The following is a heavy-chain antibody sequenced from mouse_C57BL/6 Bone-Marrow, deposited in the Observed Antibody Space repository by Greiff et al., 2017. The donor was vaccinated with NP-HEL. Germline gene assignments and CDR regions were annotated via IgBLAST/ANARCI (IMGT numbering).Heavy chain of an antibody. D-gene: IGHD2-1*01. J-gene: IGHJ4*01. V-gene: IGHV1-39*01. CDR2: INPNYGTT. CDR1: GYSFTDYN. Sequence: VQLQQSGPELVKPGASVKISCKASGYSFTDYNMNWVKQSNGKSLEWIGVINPNYGTTSYNQKFKGKATLTVDQSSSTAYMQLNSLTSEDSAVYYGARQNYFFGDYAMDYWGQGTSVTVSS. CDR3: ARQNYFFGDYAMDY.